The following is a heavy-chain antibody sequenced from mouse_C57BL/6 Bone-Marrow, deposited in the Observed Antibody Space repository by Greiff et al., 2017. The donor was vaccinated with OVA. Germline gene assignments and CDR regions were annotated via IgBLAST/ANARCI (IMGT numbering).Heavy chain of an antibody. CDR2: IYPGSGST. Sequence: QVHVKQPGAELVKPGASVKMSCKASGYTFTSYWITWVKQRPGQGLEWIGDIYPGSGSTNYNEKFKSKATLTVDTSSSTAYMQLSSLTSEDSAVYYCARFDRYWYFDVWGTGTTVTVSS. CDR1: GYTFTSYW. V-gene: IGHV1-55*01. J-gene: IGHJ1*03. CDR3: ARFDRYWYFDV.